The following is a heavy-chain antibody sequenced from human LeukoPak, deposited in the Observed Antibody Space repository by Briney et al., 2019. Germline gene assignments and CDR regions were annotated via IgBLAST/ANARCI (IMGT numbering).Heavy chain of an antibody. J-gene: IGHJ4*02. CDR2: ISYSGSNK. D-gene: IGHD1-26*01. V-gene: IGHV3-30-3*01. CDR1: GFTFSNYD. CDR3: AREFVAGATSPSY. Sequence: GGSLRLSCAASGFTFSNYDMNWVRQTPGKGLEWVAVISYSGSNKYYAESVKGRFTISKDNSKHTLYLQMNSLRAEDTAVYYCAREFVAGATSPSYWGQGALVTVSS.